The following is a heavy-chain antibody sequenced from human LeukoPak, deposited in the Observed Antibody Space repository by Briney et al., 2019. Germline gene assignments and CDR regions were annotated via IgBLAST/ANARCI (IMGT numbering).Heavy chain of an antibody. CDR2: IKQDGSEK. CDR3: AKDLGEQWLTPVPYLDY. CDR1: GFTFSSYW. D-gene: IGHD6-19*01. V-gene: IGHV3-7*01. J-gene: IGHJ4*02. Sequence: PGXSLRLSCAASGFTFSSYWMSWVRQAPGKGLEWVANIKQDGSEKYYVDSVKGRFTVSRDNAKNSLYLQMNSLRAEDTAVYYCAKDLGEQWLTPVPYLDYWGQGTLVTVSS.